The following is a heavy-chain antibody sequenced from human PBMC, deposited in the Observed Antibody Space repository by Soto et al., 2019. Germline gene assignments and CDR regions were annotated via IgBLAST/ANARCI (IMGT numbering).Heavy chain of an antibody. CDR2: IYNSGTT. Sequence: QVQLQESGPGLVKPSGTLSLTCSVSGGSMTGYYWNWIRQPPGKELEWIGYIYNSGTTSYIPSLKSRVSISIESSKNQFSLNLASATAADTAVYYCVRNTVTALRYFDFWGQGILVTVSS. J-gene: IGHJ4*02. CDR1: GGSMTGYY. D-gene: IGHD4-17*01. V-gene: IGHV4-4*09. CDR3: VRNTVTALRYFDF.